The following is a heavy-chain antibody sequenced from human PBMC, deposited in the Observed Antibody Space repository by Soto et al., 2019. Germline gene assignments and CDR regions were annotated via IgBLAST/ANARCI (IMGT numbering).Heavy chain of an antibody. Sequence: SATRSLTGTGSGGSTTSDYWSWIRQPPGKGLEWLGYIFHSLGAKYNPSLGSRGTISLDTSKNQLSLSLRSVTAADTAIYFCVRDLNGSGDYWGQGTLVTAPQ. CDR2: IFHSLGA. V-gene: IGHV4-59*01. D-gene: IGHD3-10*01. CDR3: VRDLNGSGDY. CDR1: GGSTTSDY. J-gene: IGHJ4*02.